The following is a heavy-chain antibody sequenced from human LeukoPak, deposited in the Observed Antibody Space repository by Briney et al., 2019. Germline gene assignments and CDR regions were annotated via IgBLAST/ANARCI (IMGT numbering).Heavy chain of an antibody. CDR3: AKGDGSTLDS. V-gene: IGHV3-23*01. D-gene: IGHD3-10*01. Sequence: GGSLRLSCAASGFTFSSYALTWVRQAPGKGLEWVAGISGSGVNTDYADPVKGRFTISRDNSKNTVYLQMNSLRADETAVYHCAKGDGSTLDSWGQGTLVTVSS. CDR2: ISGSGVNT. CDR1: GFTFSSYA. J-gene: IGHJ4*02.